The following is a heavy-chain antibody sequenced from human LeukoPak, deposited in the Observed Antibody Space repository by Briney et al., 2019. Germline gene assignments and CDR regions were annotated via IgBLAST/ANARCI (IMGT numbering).Heavy chain of an antibody. V-gene: IGHV3-23*01. Sequence: GGSLRLSCAASGFTFSSYAMSWVRQAPGKGLEWVSVISGSGGSTYYADSVKGRFTISRDNSKNMLYLQMKSLRAEDTAVYYCTTGYSSSWYPRVAYWGQGTLVTVSS. CDR2: ISGSGGST. CDR1: GFTFSSYA. J-gene: IGHJ4*02. D-gene: IGHD6-13*01. CDR3: TTGYSSSWYPRVAY.